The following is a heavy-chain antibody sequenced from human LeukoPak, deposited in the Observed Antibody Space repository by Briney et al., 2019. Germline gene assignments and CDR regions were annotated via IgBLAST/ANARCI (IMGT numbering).Heavy chain of an antibody. CDR3: ASDLLLAPYYYYGMDV. J-gene: IGHJ6*02. V-gene: IGHV3-23*01. CDR2: ITGSGGST. D-gene: IGHD2-8*02. CDR1: GFTFSSYS. Sequence: GGSLRLSCAASGFTFSSYSMNWVRQAPGKELEWVSAITGSGGSTYYADSVKGRFTISRDNSKNTLYLQMNSLRAEDTAVYYCASDLLLAPYYYYGMDVWGQGTTVTVSS.